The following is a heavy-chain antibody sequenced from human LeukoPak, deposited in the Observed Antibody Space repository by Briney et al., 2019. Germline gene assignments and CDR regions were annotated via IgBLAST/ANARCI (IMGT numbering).Heavy chain of an antibody. V-gene: IGHV4-39*01. J-gene: IGHJ4*02. D-gene: IGHD4-17*01. Sequence: GSLRLSCAASGFTFSTYAMNWVRQAPGKGLEWIGSIYYSGSTYYNPSLKSRVTISVDTSKNQFSLKPSSVTAADTAIYYCARHVLTTGISRFYYNIGYFDYWGQGTLVTVSS. CDR1: GFTFSTYA. CDR3: ARHVLTTGISRFYYNIGYFDY. CDR2: IYYSGST.